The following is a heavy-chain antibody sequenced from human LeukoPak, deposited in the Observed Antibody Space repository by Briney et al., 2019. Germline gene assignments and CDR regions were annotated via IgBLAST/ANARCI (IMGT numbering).Heavy chain of an antibody. CDR2: ISGSGGST. J-gene: IGHJ4*02. V-gene: IGHV3-23*01. CDR1: GFTFSSYG. CDR3: AKDRRAGYSSSWLWENDY. D-gene: IGHD6-13*01. Sequence: GGSLRLSCAASGFTFSSYGMSWVRQAPGKGLEWVSAISGSGGSTYYADSVKGRFTISRDNSKNTLYLQMNSLRAEDTAVYYCAKDRRAGYSSSWLWENDYWGQGTLVTVSS.